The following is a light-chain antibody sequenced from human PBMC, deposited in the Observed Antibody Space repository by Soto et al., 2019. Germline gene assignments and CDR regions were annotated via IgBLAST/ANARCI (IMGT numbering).Light chain of an antibody. J-gene: IGKJ4*01. CDR2: GAS. V-gene: IGKV3-20*01. CDR1: QSVDND. Sequence: EIVMTQSPATLSVSPGDRATLSCRASQSVDNDLAWYQQKPGQAPRLLIYGASSRATGIPDRFSGSGSGTDFTLTISRLEPEDFAVYYCQQYGSSLLTFGGGTKVDIK. CDR3: QQYGSSLLT.